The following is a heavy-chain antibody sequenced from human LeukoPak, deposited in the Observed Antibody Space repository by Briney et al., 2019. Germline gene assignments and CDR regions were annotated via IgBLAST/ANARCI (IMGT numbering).Heavy chain of an antibody. CDR3: AREVVAAATAFDP. CDR1: GGSISSGSYY. CDR2: IYTSGST. V-gene: IGHV4-61*02. D-gene: IGHD2-15*01. Sequence: PSETLSLTCTVSGGSISSGSYYWSWIRQPAGKGLEWIGRIYTSGSTNYNPSLKSRVTISVDTSKNQFSLKLSPVTAADTAVYYCAREVVAAATAFDPWGQGTLVTVSS. J-gene: IGHJ5*02.